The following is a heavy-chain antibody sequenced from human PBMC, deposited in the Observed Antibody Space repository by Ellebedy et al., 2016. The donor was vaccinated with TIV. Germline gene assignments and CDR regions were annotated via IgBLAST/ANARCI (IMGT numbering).Heavy chain of an antibody. CDR1: GFTFADYA. CDR2: ITGPSRPI. J-gene: IGHJ4*02. D-gene: IGHD3-10*01. V-gene: IGHV3-48*04. Sequence: GESLKISCTASGFTFADYAMSWFRQAPGMRLEWVAYITGPSRPIYYADSVKGRFTISRDNAKSSLYLQMDRLRAEDTAVYYCARRDWDSGKDSWGRGTLVIVSS. CDR3: ARRDWDSGKDS.